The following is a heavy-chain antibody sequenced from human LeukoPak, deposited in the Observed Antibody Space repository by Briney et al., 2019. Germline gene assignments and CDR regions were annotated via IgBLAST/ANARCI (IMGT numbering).Heavy chain of an antibody. J-gene: IGHJ4*02. CDR2: IYPGDSDT. V-gene: IGHV5-51*01. CDR1: GYSFTSYW. CDR3: ARLVVPVTYYFDY. D-gene: IGHD2-2*01. Sequence: GESLKISCKGSGYSFTSYWIGWVRQLPGKGLEWMGIIYPGDSDTRYSPSFQRVLTISADKSISPAYLQCSSLKATDTAIYYCARLVVPVTYYFDYWGQETLVTVSS.